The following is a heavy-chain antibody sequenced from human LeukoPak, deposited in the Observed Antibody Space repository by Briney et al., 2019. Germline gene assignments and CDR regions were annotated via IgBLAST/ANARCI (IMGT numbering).Heavy chain of an antibody. Sequence: QAGGSLRLSCAASGFTFSSYAMSWVRQVPGKGLEWVAAISSSDPGTYHAASVRGRFTISRDNSKNTLYLQMNSLRAEDTAVYYCARDRGYGSSGFYAFDIWGQGTMVTVSS. CDR1: GFTFSSYA. CDR3: ARDRGYGSSGFYAFDI. V-gene: IGHV3-23*01. CDR2: ISSSDPGT. J-gene: IGHJ3*02. D-gene: IGHD3-22*01.